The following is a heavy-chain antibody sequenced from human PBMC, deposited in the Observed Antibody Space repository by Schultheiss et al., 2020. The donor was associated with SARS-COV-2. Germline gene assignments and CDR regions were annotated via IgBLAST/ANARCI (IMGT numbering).Heavy chain of an antibody. D-gene: IGHD3-10*01. CDR3: ARGGTMVQGVIKGWFDP. Sequence: SETLSLTCAVSGGSISSGGYSWSWIRQPPGKGLEWIGSIYHSGSTYYNPSLKSRVTISVDRSKNQFSLKLSSVTAADTAVYYCARGGTMVQGVIKGWFDPWGQGTLVTVSS. CDR1: GGSISSGGYS. CDR2: IYHSGST. V-gene: IGHV4-30-2*01. J-gene: IGHJ5*02.